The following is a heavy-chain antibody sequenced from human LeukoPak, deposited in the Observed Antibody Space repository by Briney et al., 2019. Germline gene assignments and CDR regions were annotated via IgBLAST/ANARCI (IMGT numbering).Heavy chain of an antibody. V-gene: IGHV1-8*01. J-gene: IGHJ6*03. CDR3: ARRKIDIVVVPAAISGTAKSRPIMDV. CDR1: GYTFTSYD. Sequence: ASVKVSCKASGYTFTSYDINWVRQATGQGPEWMGWMNPNSGNTGYAQKFQGRATMTRNTSINTAYMELSSLRSEDTAVYYCARRKIDIVVVPAAISGTAKSRPIMDVWGKGTTVTVSS. CDR2: MNPNSGNT. D-gene: IGHD2-2*02.